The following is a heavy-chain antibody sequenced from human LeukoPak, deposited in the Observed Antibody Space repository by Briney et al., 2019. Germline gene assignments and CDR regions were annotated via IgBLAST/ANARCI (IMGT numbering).Heavy chain of an antibody. D-gene: IGHD5-12*01. CDR3: ARDLLDSDYGGY. CDR2: ISYI. Sequence: KAGGSLRLSCAASGFTFSSYSMNWVRQAPGKGLEWVSSISYIYYADSVKGRYTISRDNAKNSLYLQMNSLRAEDTAVYYCARDLLDSDYGGYWGQGTLVTVSS. J-gene: IGHJ4*02. CDR1: GFTFSSYS. V-gene: IGHV3-21*01.